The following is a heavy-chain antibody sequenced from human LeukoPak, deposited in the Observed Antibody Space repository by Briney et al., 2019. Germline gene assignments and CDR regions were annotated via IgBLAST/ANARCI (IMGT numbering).Heavy chain of an antibody. J-gene: IGHJ5*02. V-gene: IGHV1-46*01. D-gene: IGHD6-13*01. CDR1: GYSFTIYY. CDR3: ARALDPGIAAAGRSWFDP. CDR2: INTSGGST. Sequence: ASVKVSCKASGYSFTIYYMDWVRQGPGQGLEWMGIINTSGGSTSYAQKFQGRVTMTRDMSTSTVYMELSSLRSEDTAVYSCARALDPGIAAAGRSWFDPWGQGTLVTVSS.